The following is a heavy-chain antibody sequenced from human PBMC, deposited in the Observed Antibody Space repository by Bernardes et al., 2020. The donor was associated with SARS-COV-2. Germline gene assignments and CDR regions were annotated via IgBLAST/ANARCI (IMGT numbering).Heavy chain of an antibody. D-gene: IGHD3-3*01. CDR3: ARVMGRITIFGVVIIGWFDP. V-gene: IGHV4-30-4*01. Sequence: SETLSLTCTVSGGSISSGDYYWSWIRQPPGKGLEWIGYIYYSGSTYYNPSLKSRVTISVDTSKNQFSLKLSSVTAADTAVYYCARVMGRITIFGVVIIGWFDPWGQGTLVTVS. CDR2: IYYSGST. CDR1: GGSISSGDYY. J-gene: IGHJ5*02.